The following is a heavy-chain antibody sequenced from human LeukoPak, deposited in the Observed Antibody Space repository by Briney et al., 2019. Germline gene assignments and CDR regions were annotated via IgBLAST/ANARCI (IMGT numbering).Heavy chain of an antibody. CDR3: AKDLAYCSGGSCPFPLDY. D-gene: IGHD2-15*01. V-gene: IGHV3-23*01. CDR2: ISGSGGST. Sequence: PGGSLRLSCAASGFTFSSYAMSWVRQAPGKGLEWVSAISGSGGSTYYADSVKGRFTISRDNSKDTLYLQMNSLRAEDTAVYYCAKDLAYCSGGSCPFPLDYWGQGTLVTVSS. J-gene: IGHJ4*02. CDR1: GFTFSSYA.